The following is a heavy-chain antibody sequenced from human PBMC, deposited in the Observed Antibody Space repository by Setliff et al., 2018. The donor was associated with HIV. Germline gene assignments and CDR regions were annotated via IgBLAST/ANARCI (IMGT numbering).Heavy chain of an antibody. D-gene: IGHD6-13*01. CDR1: GASISSDT. Sequence: SETLSLTCIVSGASISSDTWSWIRQPPGKGLQWIGFIYKSEMINYNPSLKSRVSMSLDTSKNQFSLKLTSVTAADTAVYYCARHVAPESGSSSWYSIDHWGQGTLVTVSS. J-gene: IGHJ5*02. CDR2: IYKSEMI. CDR3: ARHVAPESGSSSWYSIDH. V-gene: IGHV4-59*08.